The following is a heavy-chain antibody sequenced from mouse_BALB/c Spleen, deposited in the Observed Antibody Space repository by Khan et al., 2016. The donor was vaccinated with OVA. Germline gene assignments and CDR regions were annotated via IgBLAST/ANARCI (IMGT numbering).Heavy chain of an antibody. V-gene: IGHV5-9-3*01. CDR2: ISSGGDYT. Sequence: EVELVESGGGLVKPGGPLKLSCTTSGFTFSTYAMSWVRQTPEKRLEWVATISSGGDYTYYADSVKGRFTISRDNAKSTLYLQMSSLRSEVTAMYYCARHNYGPFAYWGQGTLVSVSA. CDR3: ARHNYGPFAY. J-gene: IGHJ3*01. D-gene: IGHD1-1*01. CDR1: GFTFSTYA.